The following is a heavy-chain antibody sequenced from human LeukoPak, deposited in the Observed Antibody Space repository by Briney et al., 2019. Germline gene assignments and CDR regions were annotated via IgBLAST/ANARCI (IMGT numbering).Heavy chain of an antibody. CDR2: IIPILGIA. J-gene: IGHJ5*02. V-gene: IGHV1-69*04. CDR3: ARVLSHSGYDSVP. CDR1: GGTFSSYA. D-gene: IGHD5-12*01. Sequence: ASVKVSCKASGGTFSSYAISWVRQAPGQGLEWMGRIIPILGIANYAQKFQGRVTITADKSTSTAYMELSSLRSEDTAVYHCARVLSHSGYDSVPWGQGTLVTVSS.